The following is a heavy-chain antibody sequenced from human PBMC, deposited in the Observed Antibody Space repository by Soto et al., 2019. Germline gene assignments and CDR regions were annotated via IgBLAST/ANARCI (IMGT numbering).Heavy chain of an antibody. CDR1: GFTFTSYS. V-gene: IGHV3-21*01. Sequence: EVQLVESGGGLVKPGGSLRLSCAASGFTFTSYSMNWVRQAPGKGLEWVSSISSSSDYIFYADSVKGRFTISRDNAKNSLYLQMNSLRAEDTAVYYCASSVPAAPFDIWGQGTMVIVSS. CDR3: ASSVPAAPFDI. D-gene: IGHD2-2*01. J-gene: IGHJ3*02. CDR2: ISSSSDYI.